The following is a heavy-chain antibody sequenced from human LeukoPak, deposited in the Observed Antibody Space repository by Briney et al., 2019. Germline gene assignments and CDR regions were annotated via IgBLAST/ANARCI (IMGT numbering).Heavy chain of an antibody. D-gene: IGHD2-2*01. J-gene: IGHJ4*02. CDR2: IYSGGST. CDR3: AEVGY. V-gene: IGHV3-66*01. CDR1: RFTVTSNY. Sequence: GGSLRLSRAPSRFTVTSNYMSWVRQAPGNGLEWFSVIYSGGSTYYADSVKGRFTISRDNSKNTLYLQMNSLRAEDTSVDYCAEVGYWGQGTLVTVSS.